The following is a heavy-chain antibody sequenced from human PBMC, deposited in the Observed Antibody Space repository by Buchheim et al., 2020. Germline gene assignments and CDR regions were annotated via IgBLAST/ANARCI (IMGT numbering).Heavy chain of an antibody. J-gene: IGHJ4*02. CDR1: GFTFSNFG. V-gene: IGHV3-30*18. Sequence: QVQLVESGGGVVQPGTSVRLSCAASGFTFSNFGMRWVRQAPGKGLEWVAVMSYDGTNTYYSDSVKGRFFISRDNSKNTLYLPLNNLRSEDTAVYFCAKGDYIWGTSPTYYFDFWGQGTL. CDR2: MSYDGTNT. CDR3: AKGDYIWGTSPTYYFDF. D-gene: IGHD3-16*01.